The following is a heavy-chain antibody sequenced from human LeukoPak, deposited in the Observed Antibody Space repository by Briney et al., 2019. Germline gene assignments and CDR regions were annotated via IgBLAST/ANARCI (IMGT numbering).Heavy chain of an antibody. V-gene: IGHV3-21*01. CDR2: ISSSSSYI. CDR3: ARGRITLRAFDI. D-gene: IGHD3-10*01. J-gene: IGHJ3*02. Sequence: GGSLRLSCAASGFTFSSYSMNWVRQAPGKGLEWVSSISSSSSYIYYADSVKGRFTISRDNAKNSLYLQMNSLRAEDTAVYYCARGRITLRAFDIWGQGTMVIVSA. CDR1: GFTFSSYS.